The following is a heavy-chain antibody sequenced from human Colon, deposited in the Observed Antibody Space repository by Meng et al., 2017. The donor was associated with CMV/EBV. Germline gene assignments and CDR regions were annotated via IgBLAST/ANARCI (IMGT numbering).Heavy chain of an antibody. CDR3: RSSRYCSSTSCDTGTSDAFDI. CDR2: INSDGSST. D-gene: IGHD2-2*02. V-gene: IGHV3-74*01. Sequence: GGSLRLSCAASGFTFSSYWMHWVRQAPGKGLVWVSRINSDGSSTSYADSVKGRFTISRDNAKNTLYLQMNSLRAEDTAVYYCRSSRYCSSTSCDTGTSDAFDIWGQGTMVTVSS. J-gene: IGHJ3*02. CDR1: GFTFSSYW.